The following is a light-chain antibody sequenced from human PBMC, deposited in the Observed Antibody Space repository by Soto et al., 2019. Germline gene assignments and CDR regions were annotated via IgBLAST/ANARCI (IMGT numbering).Light chain of an antibody. J-gene: IGKJ5*01. CDR2: GAS. Sequence: EIVSTQSPGTLSLSPGERATLSCRASQTITSSYLAWYQQKPGQAPRLVIYGASSRATVIPDRFSGSGSGTDFTLTISRLEPEDFAVYYCQQYGSSPYTFGQGTRLEIK. V-gene: IGKV3-20*01. CDR3: QQYGSSPYT. CDR1: QTITSSY.